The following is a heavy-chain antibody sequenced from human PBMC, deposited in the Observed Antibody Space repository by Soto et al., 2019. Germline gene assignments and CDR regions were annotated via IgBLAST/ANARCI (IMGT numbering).Heavy chain of an antibody. D-gene: IGHD3-10*01. J-gene: IGHJ4*02. Sequence: SETLSLTCAVSGVSISSGAYSWSWIRQPPGKGLEWIGYIYYTGGTNYNPSLKSRVTISLDTSKNQFSLKLSSVTAADTAVYYCARETTTIRGVIYDYWGQGTLVTVSS. CDR1: GVSISSGAYS. V-gene: IGHV4-61*08. CDR3: ARETTTIRGVIYDY. CDR2: IYYTGGT.